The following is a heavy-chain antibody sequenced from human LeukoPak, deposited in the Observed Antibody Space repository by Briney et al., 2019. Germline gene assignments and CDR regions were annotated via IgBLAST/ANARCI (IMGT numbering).Heavy chain of an antibody. Sequence: GASVKVSCKASGYSFTSYDINWVRQATGQGLEWIGWMNPNSGDADYTRKFKGRVTFTRDTSTRTAYMEVNSLGSEDTAVYYCARSNFGGNVHLDYWGQGTLVTVSS. CDR2: MNPNSGDA. D-gene: IGHD4-23*01. CDR1: GYSFTSYD. CDR3: ARSNFGGNVHLDY. V-gene: IGHV1-8*02. J-gene: IGHJ4*02.